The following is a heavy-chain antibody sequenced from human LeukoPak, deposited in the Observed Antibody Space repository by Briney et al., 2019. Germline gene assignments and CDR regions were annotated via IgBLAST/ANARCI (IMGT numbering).Heavy chain of an antibody. J-gene: IGHJ4*02. D-gene: IGHD6-13*01. V-gene: IGHV4-59*08. CDR1: GGSISSFY. CDR2: IFYRGST. CDR3: ARLSTSWFFDY. Sequence: PSETLSLTCTVSGGSISSFYWSWIRQPPGKGLEWIGYIFYRGSTNYNPSLKSRVTISVDTSKNQFSLKLSSVTAADTAVYYCARLSTSWFFDYWGQGTLVTVSS.